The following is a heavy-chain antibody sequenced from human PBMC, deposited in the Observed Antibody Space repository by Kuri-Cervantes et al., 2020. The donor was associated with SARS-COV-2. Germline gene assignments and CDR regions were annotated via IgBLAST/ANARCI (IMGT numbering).Heavy chain of an antibody. D-gene: IGHD2-2*01. V-gene: IGHV4-34*01. CDR2: INHSGST. Sequence: SQTLSLTCAVYGGSLSGYYWSWIRQPPGKGLEWIGEINHSGSTNYNPSLKSRVTISVDTSKNQFSLKLSSVTAADTAVYYCARARYCSSTSCYSPPYYYYGMDVWGQGTTVTVSS. CDR1: GGSLSGYY. J-gene: IGHJ6*02. CDR3: ARARYCSSTSCYSPPYYYYGMDV.